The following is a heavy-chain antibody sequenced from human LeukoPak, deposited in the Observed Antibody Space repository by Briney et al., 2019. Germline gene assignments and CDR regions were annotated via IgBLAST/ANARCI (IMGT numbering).Heavy chain of an antibody. Sequence: SETLSLTCSVSGGSFNLYYWSWIRQPPGKGLEWIGYISYTGGKTNYNPSLKSRLTISVDTSNNQFSLMLTSVTAADTAVYYWARQPAATAAFDIWAQGTMVTVSS. CDR3: ARQPAATAAFDI. D-gene: IGHD5-18*01. CDR2: ISYTGGKT. J-gene: IGHJ3*02. V-gene: IGHV4-59*08. CDR1: GGSFNLYY.